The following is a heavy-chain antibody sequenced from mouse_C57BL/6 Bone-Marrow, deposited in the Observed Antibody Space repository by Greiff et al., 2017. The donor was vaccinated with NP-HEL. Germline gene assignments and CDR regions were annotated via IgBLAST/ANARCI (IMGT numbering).Heavy chain of an antibody. J-gene: IGHJ2*01. D-gene: IGHD1-1*01. CDR2: IDPSDSYT. V-gene: IGHV1-59*01. CDR3: ARSDIYYYGSSYDYFDY. Sequence: QVQLQQPGAELVRPGTSVKLSCKASGYTFTSYWMHWVKQRPGQGLEWIGVIDPSDSYTNYNQQFKGKATLTVDTSSSTAYMQLSSLTSEDSAVYYCARSDIYYYGSSYDYFDYWGQGTTLTVSS. CDR1: GYTFTSYW.